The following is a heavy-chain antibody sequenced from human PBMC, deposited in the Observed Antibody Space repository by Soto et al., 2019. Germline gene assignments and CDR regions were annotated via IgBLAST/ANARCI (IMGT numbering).Heavy chain of an antibody. CDR2: INAGNGNT. CDR3: ARISKTYSSGSGGYWFDP. V-gene: IGHV1-3*01. CDR1: GYTFTSYA. D-gene: IGHD6-19*01. Sequence: ASVKVSCKASGYTFTSYAMHWVRQAPGQRLEWMGWINAGNGNTKYSQKFQGRVTITRDTSASTAYMELSSLRSEDTAVYYCARISKTYSSGSGGYWFDPWGQGTLVTVSS. J-gene: IGHJ5*02.